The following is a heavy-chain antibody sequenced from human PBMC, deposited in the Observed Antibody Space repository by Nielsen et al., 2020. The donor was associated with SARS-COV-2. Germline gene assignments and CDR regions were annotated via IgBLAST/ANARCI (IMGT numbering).Heavy chain of an antibody. CDR3: ARVRFLEWLGGMDV. CDR2: IDWDDDK. CDR1: GFSLSTSGMC. Sequence: SGPTLVKPTQTLTLTCTFSGFSLSTSGMCVSWIHQPPGKALEWLARIDWDDDKYYSTFLKTRLTISKDTSKNQVVLTMTNMDPVDTATYYCARVRFLEWLGGMDVWGQGTTVTVSS. V-gene: IGHV2-70*11. D-gene: IGHD3-3*01. J-gene: IGHJ6*02.